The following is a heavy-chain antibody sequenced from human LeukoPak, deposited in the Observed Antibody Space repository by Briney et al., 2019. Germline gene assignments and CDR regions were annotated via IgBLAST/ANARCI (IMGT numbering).Heavy chain of an antibody. J-gene: IGHJ4*02. Sequence: PGGSLRLSCAASGFTVSSNYMGWVRQAPGKGLEWVSVIYSGGDTYYAGSVKGRFIISRDNSKNMIYLEMTSLKAEDTAVYYCAKERNLEIAVAGTIFDSWGQGTLVTVSS. CDR2: IYSGGDT. V-gene: IGHV3-66*01. D-gene: IGHD6-19*01. CDR1: GFTVSSNY. CDR3: AKERNLEIAVAGTIFDS.